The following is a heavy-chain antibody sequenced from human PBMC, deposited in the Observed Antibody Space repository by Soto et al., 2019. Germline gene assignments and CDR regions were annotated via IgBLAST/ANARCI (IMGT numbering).Heavy chain of an antibody. Sequence: GESLKISCAASGFTFSSYAMSWVRQAPGKGLEWVSAISGSGGSTYYADSVKGRFTISRDNSKNTLYLQMNSLRAEDTAVYYCAKQDRDYDFWSGYYTFDYWGQGTLVTVSS. CDR1: GFTFSSYA. V-gene: IGHV3-23*01. CDR2: ISGSGGST. J-gene: IGHJ4*02. D-gene: IGHD3-3*01. CDR3: AKQDRDYDFWSGYYTFDY.